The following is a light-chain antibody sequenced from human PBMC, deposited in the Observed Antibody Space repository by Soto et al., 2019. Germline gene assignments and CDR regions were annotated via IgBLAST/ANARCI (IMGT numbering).Light chain of an antibody. CDR2: SNN. CDR1: SSNIGSNT. CDR3: AAGDDSLNGVV. V-gene: IGLV1-44*01. Sequence: QSVLTQPPSASGTPGQRVTISCSGSSSNIGSNTVNWYQQLPGTAPKLLIYSNNQRPSGVPGRFSGSKSGTSASLAISGLESEDEADYYCAAGDDSLNGVVFGGGTKLTVL. J-gene: IGLJ2*01.